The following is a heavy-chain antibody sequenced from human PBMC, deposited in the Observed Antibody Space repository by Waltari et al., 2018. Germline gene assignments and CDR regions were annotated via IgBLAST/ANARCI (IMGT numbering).Heavy chain of an antibody. Sequence: EVQLVNSGGGLVQPGGSLRLSCAASDFFTDYWLDWVRQAPGKGLVWVSRMKTDGTSITYADSVKGRFTISRDNAKNTLYLQMNTLKVEDTATYYCVRNDGSVYGKFDCWGQGTPVTVSS. V-gene: IGHV3-74*03. CDR2: MKTDGTSI. CDR3: VRNDGSVYGKFDC. CDR1: DFFTDYW. J-gene: IGHJ4*02. D-gene: IGHD1-1*01.